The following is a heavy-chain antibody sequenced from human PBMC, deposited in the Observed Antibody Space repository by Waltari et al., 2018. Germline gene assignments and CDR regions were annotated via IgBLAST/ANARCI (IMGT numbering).Heavy chain of an antibody. V-gene: IGHV3-23*01. J-gene: IGHJ4*02. Sequence: EVQLLESGGGLVQPGGSLRLSGAASGLTFSNFPINWVRLAPGTGLEWVSAITVADDTYYADSLRGRFTISRDSSKDTVHLQMNGLRVEDTAVYYCATPFYNWDDPLHSWGQGTQVTVSS. CDR3: ATPFYNWDDPLHS. D-gene: IGHD1-20*01. CDR2: ITVADDT. CDR1: GLTFSNFP.